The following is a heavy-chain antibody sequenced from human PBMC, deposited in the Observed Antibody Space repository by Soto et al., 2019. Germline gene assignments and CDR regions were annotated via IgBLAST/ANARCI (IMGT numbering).Heavy chain of an antibody. V-gene: IGHV1-8*01. CDR2: MNPNSGNT. J-gene: IGHJ5*02. CDR1: GYTFTSYD. D-gene: IGHD3-22*01. CDR3: AGDPDSHYNDSHAYSYP. Sequence: ASVTVSCTASGYTFTSYDINWVRQATGQGLEWMGWMNPNSGNTGYAQKFQGRVTITADKFTGTAYMELTRLRSDDTAVYYCAGDPDSHYNDSHAYSYPWGQGTLVTVSS.